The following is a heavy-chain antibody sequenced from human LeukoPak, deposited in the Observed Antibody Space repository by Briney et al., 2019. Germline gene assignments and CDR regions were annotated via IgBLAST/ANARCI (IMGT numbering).Heavy chain of an antibody. CDR3: ARELTGTTTRGWFDP. V-gene: IGHV1-2*02. Sequence: ASVKVSCKASGYTFTGYYMHWVRQAPGQGLEWMGWINPNSGGTNYAQKFQGRVTMTRDTSISTAYMELSRLRSDDTAVYYCARELTGTTTRGWFDPWGQGTLVTVSS. CDR2: INPNSGGT. J-gene: IGHJ5*02. D-gene: IGHD1-7*01. CDR1: GYTFTGYY.